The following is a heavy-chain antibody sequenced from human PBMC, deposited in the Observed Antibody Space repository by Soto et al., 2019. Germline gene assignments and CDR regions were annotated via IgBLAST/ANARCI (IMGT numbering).Heavy chain of an antibody. CDR1: GYTFTDYY. CDR3: VRGEAGYYYYGMDV. V-gene: IGHV1-2*04. CDR2: INPSSGGT. Sequence: ASVKVSCKSSGYTFTDYYIHCVLQSPGQGLEWMGCINPSSGGTKFAQNFQGWVILTRDTSINTAYMEMTRLRSDDTAVYYCVRGEAGYYYYGMDVWGQGTTVTVS. J-gene: IGHJ6*02.